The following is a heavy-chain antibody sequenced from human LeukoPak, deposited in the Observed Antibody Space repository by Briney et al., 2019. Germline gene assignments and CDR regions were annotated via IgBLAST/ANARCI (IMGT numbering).Heavy chain of an antibody. V-gene: IGHV3-48*01. J-gene: IGHJ5*02. CDR1: GFTFSSYS. Sequence: GGSLRLSCAASGFTFSSYSMNWFRQAPGKGLDWASYISSSSSTIYYADSVKGRFTISRDNAKNSLYLQMNSLRAEDTAVYYCARDCYDIWFDPWGQGTLVTVSS. D-gene: IGHD3-9*01. CDR2: ISSSSSTI. CDR3: ARDCYDIWFDP.